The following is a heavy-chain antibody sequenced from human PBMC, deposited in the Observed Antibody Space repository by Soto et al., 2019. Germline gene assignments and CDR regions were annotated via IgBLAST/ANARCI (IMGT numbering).Heavy chain of an antibody. D-gene: IGHD1-1*01. J-gene: IGHJ4*02. Sequence: EVQLLESGGGLVQPGGSLRLSCAASGFTFSSYAMSWVRQAPGKGLEWVSAISGSGGSTYYADSVKGRFTISRDNSKSTLYLQINSLRAEDTAVYYCAVTPQQERQGYWGQGSLVTFSS. CDR3: AVTPQQERQGY. CDR1: GFTFSSYA. V-gene: IGHV3-23*01. CDR2: ISGSGGST.